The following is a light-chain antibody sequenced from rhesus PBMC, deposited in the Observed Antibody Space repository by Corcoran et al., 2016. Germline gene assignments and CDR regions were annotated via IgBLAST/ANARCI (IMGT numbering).Light chain of an antibody. CDR3: LQHSSYPRT. Sequence: DIQMTQSPSSLSASVGDTVTITCRASQGISRYLNWFQQKPGKAPKLLIYGESSLASGVPSRFSGSGSGTEFTLTISSLQPEDFAVYYCLQHSSYPRTFGQGTKVEIK. V-gene: IGKV1-28*01. J-gene: IGKJ1*01. CDR2: GES. CDR1: QGISRY.